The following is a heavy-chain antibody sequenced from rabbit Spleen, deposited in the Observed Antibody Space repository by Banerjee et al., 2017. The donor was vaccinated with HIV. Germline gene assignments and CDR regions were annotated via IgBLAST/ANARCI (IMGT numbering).Heavy chain of an antibody. D-gene: IGHD1-1*01. CDR2: IDTNDGDT. V-gene: IGHV1S45*01. CDR1: GFSFSSNW. CDR3: ARNYVNAFDP. J-gene: IGHJ2*01. Sequence: EQLEESGGGLVQPEGTLTLTCTVSGFSFSSNWICWVRQAPGKGLEWIACIDTNDGDTDYANWPKGRFSISKTSSTTVTLQMTSLTAADTATYFCARNYVNAFDPWGQGTLVTVS.